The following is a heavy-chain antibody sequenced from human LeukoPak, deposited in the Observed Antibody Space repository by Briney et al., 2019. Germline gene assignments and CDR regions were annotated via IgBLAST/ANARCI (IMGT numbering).Heavy chain of an antibody. Sequence: PSETLSLTCTVSGGSISSYYWSWIRQPAGKGLEWIGRIYSSGSTNYNPSLKRRVTMSVDTSKNQFSLKLSSVTAADTAVYYCARSPGYDFWSGYHDYWGQGTLVTVSS. CDR1: GGSISSYY. CDR2: IYSSGST. D-gene: IGHD3-3*01. CDR3: ARSPGYDFWSGYHDY. V-gene: IGHV4-4*07. J-gene: IGHJ4*02.